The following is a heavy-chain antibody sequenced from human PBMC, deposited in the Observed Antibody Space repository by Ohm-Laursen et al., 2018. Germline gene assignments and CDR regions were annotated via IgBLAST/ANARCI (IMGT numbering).Heavy chain of an antibody. CDR2: ISDTGSHI. Sequence: SLRLSCSASGFTISNNYMNWVRQAPGTGLEWVSYISDTGSHIYYAGSVRGRFTISRDNAQNSLYLHMSSLRAEDTAVYYCAREVYDSSGYYYNFDYWGQGTLVTVSS. J-gene: IGHJ4*02. D-gene: IGHD3-22*01. V-gene: IGHV3-21*01. CDR3: AREVYDSSGYYYNFDY. CDR1: GFTISNNY.